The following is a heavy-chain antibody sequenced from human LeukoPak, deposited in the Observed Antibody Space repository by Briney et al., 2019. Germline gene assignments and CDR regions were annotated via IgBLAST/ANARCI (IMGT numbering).Heavy chain of an antibody. Sequence: GGSQRLSCSASGFPFSSYAMHWVRQAPGKGLEYVSAISDSGGSTYYADSVKGRFTISRDNSKNTVYLQMNSLRAEDTAVYYCAEITMIRGFDYWGQGTLVTVSS. CDR3: AEITMIRGFDY. V-gene: IGHV3-64*04. CDR2: ISDSGGST. CDR1: GFPFSSYA. D-gene: IGHD3-10*01. J-gene: IGHJ4*02.